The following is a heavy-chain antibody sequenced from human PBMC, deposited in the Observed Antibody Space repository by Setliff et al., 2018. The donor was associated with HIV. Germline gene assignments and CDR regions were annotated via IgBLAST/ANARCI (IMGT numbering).Heavy chain of an antibody. V-gene: IGHV4-59*01. CDR2: IYYRGST. Sequence: SETLSLTCTVSGGSISNSYWSWIRQPPGKGLEWIGYIYYRGSTDYNPSLKSRVTISIDTSKNQFSLKLSSVTAADTAVYYCARSVDTTLVPAYYFDYWGQGTLVTVSS. D-gene: IGHD5-18*01. CDR3: ARSVDTTLVPAYYFDY. J-gene: IGHJ4*02. CDR1: GGSISNSY.